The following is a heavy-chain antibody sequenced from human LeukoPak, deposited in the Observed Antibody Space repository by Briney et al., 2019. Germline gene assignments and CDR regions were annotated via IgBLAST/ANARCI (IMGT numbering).Heavy chain of an antibody. V-gene: IGHV4-30-4*08. CDR2: IYHTGNT. D-gene: IGHD3-22*01. CDR3: ARDRDFDSSGYDLDGGPLTLEY. CDR1: GRPISSGNYY. J-gene: IGHJ4*02. Sequence: SQTLSLTCTVSGRPISSGNYYWTWIRQPPGGGLEWIGYIYHTGNTFYNPSLKSRVTLSVDTSRNQFSLKLISVTAADTAVYFCARDRDFDSSGYDLDGGPLTLEYWGQGSLVTVSS.